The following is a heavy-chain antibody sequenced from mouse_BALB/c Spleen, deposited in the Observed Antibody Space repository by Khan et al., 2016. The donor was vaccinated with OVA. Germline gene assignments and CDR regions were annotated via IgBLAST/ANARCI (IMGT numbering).Heavy chain of an antibody. D-gene: IGHD4-1*01. CDR3: ASELGRYYAMDY. CDR2: ISISGST. CDR1: GYSITRDYA. J-gene: IGHJ4*01. V-gene: IGHV3-2*02. Sequence: EVQLQESGPGLVKPSQSLSLTCTVTGYSITRDYAWNWIRQFPGNKLEWMAYISISGSTSYNPSLKSRISITRDTSKNQFFLQLNSVTTEDTATYYCASELGRYYAMDYWGQGTSVTVSS.